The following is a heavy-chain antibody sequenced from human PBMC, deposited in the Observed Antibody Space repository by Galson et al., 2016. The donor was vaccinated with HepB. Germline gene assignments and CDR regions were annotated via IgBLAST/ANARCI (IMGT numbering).Heavy chain of an antibody. V-gene: IGHV3-30*19. CDR1: GFTFSSYG. Sequence: SLRLSCAASGFTFSSYGMHWVRQAPGKGLEWVAVMWFDGSNKNYADSVKGRFTISRDNSKNTLYLQMNSLRAEDTAVYYCARVGDDNNTWIQLWSNYYYYGMDVWGRGTLVTVSS. J-gene: IGHJ6*02. D-gene: IGHD5-18*01. CDR2: MWFDGSNK. CDR3: ARVGDDNNTWIQLWSNYYYYGMDV.